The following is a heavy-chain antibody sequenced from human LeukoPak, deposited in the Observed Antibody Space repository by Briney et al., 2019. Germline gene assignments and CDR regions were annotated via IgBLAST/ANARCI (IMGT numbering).Heavy chain of an antibody. J-gene: IGHJ4*02. CDR2: FSNSGST. Sequence: SETLSLTCTVSGPSISSHYWSWIRQPPGKGLEWIGDFSNSGSTNYNPSLKSRVTISVDTSKNQFSLKLTSVTAADTAVYYCARAGGVHDTPMDLDYWGQGTLVTVSS. V-gene: IGHV4-59*11. D-gene: IGHD5-18*01. CDR3: ARAGGVHDTPMDLDY. CDR1: GPSISSHY.